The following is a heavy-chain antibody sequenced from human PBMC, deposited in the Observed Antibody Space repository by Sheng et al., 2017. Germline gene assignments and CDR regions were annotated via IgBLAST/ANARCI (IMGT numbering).Heavy chain of an antibody. J-gene: IGHJ6*03. D-gene: IGHD3-10*01. CDR3: ARGSPYYIDV. CDR1: GFTVSSNY. CDR2: IYSDGGT. V-gene: IGHV3-66*02. Sequence: EVQLVESGGGLVQPGGSLRLSCAASGFTVSSNYLTWVRQAPGKGLEWVSMIYSDGGTYSADPVRGRFTISRDNPKNTLFLQMNSLRSEDTAVYYCARGSPYYIDVWGEGTTVTVSS.